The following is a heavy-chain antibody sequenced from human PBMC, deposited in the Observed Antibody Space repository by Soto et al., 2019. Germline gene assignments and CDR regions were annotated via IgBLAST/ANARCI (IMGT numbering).Heavy chain of an antibody. V-gene: IGHV1-3*01. CDR3: ARGRLLEWLRTDYYYYGMDV. Sequence: ASVKVSCKASGYTFTSYAMHWVRQAPGQRLEWMGWINAGNGNTKYSQKFQGRVTITRDTSASTAYMELSSLRSEDTAVYYCARGRLLEWLRTDYYYYGMDVWGQGTTVTVSS. CDR1: GYTFTSYA. J-gene: IGHJ6*02. D-gene: IGHD3-3*01. CDR2: INAGNGNT.